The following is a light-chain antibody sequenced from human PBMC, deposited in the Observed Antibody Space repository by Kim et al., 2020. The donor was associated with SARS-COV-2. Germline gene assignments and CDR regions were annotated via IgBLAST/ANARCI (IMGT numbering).Light chain of an antibody. V-gene: IGLV3-19*01. CDR2: GKT. CDR3: HSRDSSGNHLV. J-gene: IGLJ2*01. Sequence: ALGQTVRITCQGDSLRRYYPSWYQQKRGQAPVLVIYGKTNRPSGISDRFSGSSSVNTASLTITGAQAEDEADYYCHSRDSSGNHLVFGGGTQLTVL. CDR1: SLRRYY.